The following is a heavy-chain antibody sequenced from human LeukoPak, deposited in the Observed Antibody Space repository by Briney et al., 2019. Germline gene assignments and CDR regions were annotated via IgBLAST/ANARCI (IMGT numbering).Heavy chain of an antibody. V-gene: IGHV3-23*01. J-gene: IGHJ3*02. CDR1: GFTFSSYA. Sequence: PGGSLRLSCAASGFTFSSYAMGWVRQAPGKGLEWVSAISGSGGSTYYADSVKGRFTISGDNSKNTLYLQMNSLRAEDTAVYYCARGGPRDYGGKGGDAFDIWGQGTMVTVSS. CDR2: ISGSGGST. D-gene: IGHD4-23*01. CDR3: ARGGPRDYGGKGGDAFDI.